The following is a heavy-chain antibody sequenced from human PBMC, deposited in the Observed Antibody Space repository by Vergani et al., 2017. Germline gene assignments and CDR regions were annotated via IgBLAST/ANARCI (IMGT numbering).Heavy chain of an antibody. CDR3: RGEMDV. V-gene: IGHV3-30*04. CDR2: ISNDGRHT. Sequence: VQLLESGGGLVQPGGSLRLSFATYGFIFQNYTMHWVRQAPGKGLEWVALISNDGRHTYYADSVRGRFSISRDNSKNTLYLQMNSLRTEDTANYYCRGEMDVWGKGTTVTVSS. J-gene: IGHJ6*04. CDR1: GFIFQNYT.